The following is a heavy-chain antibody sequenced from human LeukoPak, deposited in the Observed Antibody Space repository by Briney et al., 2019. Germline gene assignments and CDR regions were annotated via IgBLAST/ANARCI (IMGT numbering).Heavy chain of an antibody. J-gene: IGHJ4*02. V-gene: IGHV3-23*01. Sequence: GGSLRLSCAVSGFTFSDYWMSWVRQAPGKGLEWVSAISGSGGSTYYADSVKGRFTISRDNSKNTLYLQMNSLRAEDTAVYYCAKVSSGIAVAGLFDYWGQGTLVTVSS. CDR1: GFTFSDYW. D-gene: IGHD6-19*01. CDR3: AKVSSGIAVAGLFDY. CDR2: ISGSGGST.